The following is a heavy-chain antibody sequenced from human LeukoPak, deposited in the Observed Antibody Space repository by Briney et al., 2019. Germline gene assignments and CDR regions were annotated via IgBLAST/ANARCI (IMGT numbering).Heavy chain of an antibody. Sequence: PGGSLRLSCAASGLTFSSHWMHWVRQAPGKGLVWVSRITNDGSSTTYADSVKGRFTISRDNSKNTLYLQMNSLRAEDTAVYYCAKNGWAGYYFDYWGQGTLVTVSS. D-gene: IGHD6-19*01. CDR1: GLTFSSHW. J-gene: IGHJ4*02. V-gene: IGHV3-74*01. CDR3: AKNGWAGYYFDY. CDR2: ITNDGSST.